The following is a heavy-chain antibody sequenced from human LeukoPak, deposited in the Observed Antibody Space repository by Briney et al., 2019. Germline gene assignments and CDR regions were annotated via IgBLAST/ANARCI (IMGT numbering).Heavy chain of an antibody. CDR2: IYSGGST. J-gene: IGHJ4*02. Sequence: GGSLRLSCAASGFTVSSNYMSWVRQAPGKGLEWVSVIYSGGSTYYADSVKGRFTISRDNSKNTQSLQMNSLRAEDTAVYYCAKGSSADLLWFGESLDYWGQGTLVTVSS. V-gene: IGHV3-53*01. CDR1: GFTVSSNY. CDR3: AKGSSADLLWFGESLDY. D-gene: IGHD3-10*01.